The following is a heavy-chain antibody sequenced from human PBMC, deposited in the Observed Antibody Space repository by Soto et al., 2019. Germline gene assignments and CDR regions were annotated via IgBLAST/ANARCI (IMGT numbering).Heavy chain of an antibody. D-gene: IGHD3-10*01. CDR1: GYTFTSYA. CDR3: ASGWFGEFVDYYDY. J-gene: IGHJ4*02. CDR2: ISAYNGNT. V-gene: IGHV1-18*01. Sequence: ASVKVSCKASGYTFTSYAMHWVRQAPGQRLEWMGWISAYNGNTNYAQKLQGRVTMTTDTSTSTAYMELRSLGSDDTAVYYCASGWFGEFVDYYDYWSQGTLVTGSS.